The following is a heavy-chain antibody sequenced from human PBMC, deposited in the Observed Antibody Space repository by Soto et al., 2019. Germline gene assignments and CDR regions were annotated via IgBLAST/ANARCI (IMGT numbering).Heavy chain of an antibody. Sequence: QVQLQQWGAGLLKPSETLSLTCAVYGGSFSTDYWSWIRQPPGKGLEWIGEINPSGGTNYNPSLKRRVTISVRTWLNQFSLKLSSVTAADTAVYYCARVLAARASRDFDYWGQGTLVTVSS. D-gene: IGHD6-6*01. CDR2: INPSGGT. V-gene: IGHV4-34*01. CDR1: GGSFSTDY. J-gene: IGHJ4*02. CDR3: ARVLAARASRDFDY.